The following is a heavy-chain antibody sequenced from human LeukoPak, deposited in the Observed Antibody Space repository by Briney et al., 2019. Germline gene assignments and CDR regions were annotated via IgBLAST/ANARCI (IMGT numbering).Heavy chain of an antibody. CDR2: MNPNSGNT. Sequence: ASVKVSCKASGYTFTSYDINWVRQATGQGLEWMGWMNPNSGNTGYAQKFQGRVTMTRNTSISTAYMELSSLRSEDTAVYYCARAPHLYYGDYGGDWFDPWAREPWSPSPQ. J-gene: IGHJ5*02. V-gene: IGHV1-8*01. CDR3: ARAPHLYYGDYGGDWFDP. D-gene: IGHD4-17*01. CDR1: GYTFTSYD.